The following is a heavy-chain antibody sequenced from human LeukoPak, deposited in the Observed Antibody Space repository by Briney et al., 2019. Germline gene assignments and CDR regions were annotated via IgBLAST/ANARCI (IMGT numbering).Heavy chain of an antibody. Sequence: TGGSLRLSCAASGFTFSNYWMHWVRQAPGKGLVLVSRINSDGSTITYADSVKGRFTISRDNAKNTLYLQMNSLRAEDTAVYYCARVTVSSSEVIFDYWGQGSLVTVSS. J-gene: IGHJ4*02. CDR1: GFTFSNYW. V-gene: IGHV3-74*01. CDR3: ARVTVSSSEVIFDY. D-gene: IGHD1-20*01. CDR2: INSDGSTI.